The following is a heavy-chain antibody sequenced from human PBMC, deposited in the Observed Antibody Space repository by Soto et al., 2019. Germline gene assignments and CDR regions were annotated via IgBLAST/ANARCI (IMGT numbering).Heavy chain of an antibody. CDR3: AREAANYYDSSGYEHYFDY. V-gene: IGHV3-33*01. D-gene: IGHD3-22*01. Sequence: GGSLRLSCAASGFTFSSYGMHWVRQAPGKGREWVAVIWYDGSNKYYAGSVKGRFTISRDNSKNTLYLQMNSLRAEDTAVYYCAREAANYYDSSGYEHYFDYWGQGTLVTVSS. CDR1: GFTFSSYG. J-gene: IGHJ4*02. CDR2: IWYDGSNK.